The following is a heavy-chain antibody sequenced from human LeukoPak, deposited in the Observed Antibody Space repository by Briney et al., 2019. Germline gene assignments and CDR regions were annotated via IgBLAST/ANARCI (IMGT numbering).Heavy chain of an antibody. D-gene: IGHD3-10*01. CDR3: ARVRGYFDGMDV. J-gene: IGHJ6*02. CDR1: GFTFSSYE. Sequence: GGSLRLSCAASGFTFSSYEMNWVRQAPGKGLEWVSYIRSSGSTIYYADSVKGRFTISRDNAKNSLYLQMNSLRAEDTAVYYCARVRGYFDGMDVWGQGTTVTVSS. V-gene: IGHV3-48*03. CDR2: IRSSGSTI.